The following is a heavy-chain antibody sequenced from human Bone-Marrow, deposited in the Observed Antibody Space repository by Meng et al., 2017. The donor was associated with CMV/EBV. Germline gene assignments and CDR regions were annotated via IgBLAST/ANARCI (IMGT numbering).Heavy chain of an antibody. CDR1: GGSVSSGSYY. J-gene: IGHJ4*02. D-gene: IGHD3-22*01. CDR3: ASEKGGYYYDSSGYL. CDR2: IYYSGST. V-gene: IGHV4-61*01. Sequence: SETLSLTCTVSGGSVSSGSYYWSWIRQPPGKGLEWIGYIYYSGSTNYNPSLKSRVTISVDTSKNQFSLKLSSVTAADTAVYYCASEKGGYYYDSSGYLWGQGTLVTVSS.